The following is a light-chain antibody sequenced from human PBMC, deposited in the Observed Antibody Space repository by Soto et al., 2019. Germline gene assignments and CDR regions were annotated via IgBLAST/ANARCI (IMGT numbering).Light chain of an antibody. CDR2: GAS. Sequence: EIVMTQSPATLSVSPGESATLSCRASQTVGSNLAWYQQKRGQAPRLLIYGASTRATGIPARFSGSGSGTEFTLTISTPQSEDFAVYYCQPYDRWVTFGTGTKVDIK. CDR3: QPYDRWVT. V-gene: IGKV3-15*01. CDR1: QTVGSN. J-gene: IGKJ3*01.